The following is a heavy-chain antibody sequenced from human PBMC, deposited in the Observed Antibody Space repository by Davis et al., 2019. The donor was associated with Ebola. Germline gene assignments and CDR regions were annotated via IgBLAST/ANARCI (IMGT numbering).Heavy chain of an antibody. Sequence: LSLTCAASGFTFSTYSMSWVRQAPGKGLEWVSSISSDSDYIYYADSVKGRFTISRDNSKNTLYLQMNSLRAEDTAVYYCAKSGLSFGVVKYHYGMDVWGKGTTVTVSS. CDR3: AKSGLSFGVVKYHYGMDV. D-gene: IGHD3-3*01. V-gene: IGHV3-21*04. J-gene: IGHJ6*04. CDR2: ISSDSDYI. CDR1: GFTFSTYS.